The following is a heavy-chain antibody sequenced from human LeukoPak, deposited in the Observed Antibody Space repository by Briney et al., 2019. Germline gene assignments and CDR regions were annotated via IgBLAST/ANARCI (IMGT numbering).Heavy chain of an antibody. CDR2: ISWNSGSI. D-gene: IGHD3-22*01. CDR1: GFTFSSYA. CDR3: AKDSGYYYDSSGYYPW. V-gene: IGHV3-9*01. J-gene: IGHJ4*02. Sequence: GGSLRLSCAASGFTFSSYAMHWVRQAPGKGLEWVSGISWNSGSIGYADSVKGRFTISRDNAKNSLYLQMNSLRAEDTALYYCAKDSGYYYDSSGYYPWWGQGTLVTVSS.